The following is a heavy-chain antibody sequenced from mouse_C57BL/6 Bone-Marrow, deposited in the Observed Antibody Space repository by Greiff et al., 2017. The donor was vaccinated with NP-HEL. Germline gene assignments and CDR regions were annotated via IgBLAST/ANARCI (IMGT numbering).Heavy chain of an antibody. J-gene: IGHJ4*01. CDR1: GYTFTSYW. Sequence: QVQLQQPGAELVKPGASVKLSCKASGYTFTSYWMHWVKQRPGQGLEWIGMIHPNSGSTNYNEKFKSKATLTVDKSSSTAYMQLSSLTSEDSAVYYCASPLYYYAMDYWGQGTSVTVSS. CDR2: IHPNSGST. V-gene: IGHV1-64*01. CDR3: ASPLYYYAMDY.